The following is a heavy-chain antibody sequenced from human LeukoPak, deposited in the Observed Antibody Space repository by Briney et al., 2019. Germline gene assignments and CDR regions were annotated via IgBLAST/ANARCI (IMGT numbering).Heavy chain of an antibody. D-gene: IGHD1-26*01. CDR3: ARHYSGSYLSLRDYYYYGMDV. J-gene: IGHJ6*02. CDR1: GITISSSSYY. CDR2: IYYSGST. V-gene: IGHV4-39*01. Sequence: SETLSLTCTVSGITISSSSYYWGRIRQPPGQELEWIGSIYYSGSTYYNPSLKSRVTISVDTSKNQFSLKLSSVTAADTAVYYCARHYSGSYLSLRDYYYYGMDVWGQGTTVTVSS.